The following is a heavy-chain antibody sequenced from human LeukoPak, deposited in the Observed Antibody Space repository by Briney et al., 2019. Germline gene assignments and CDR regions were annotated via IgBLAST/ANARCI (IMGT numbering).Heavy chain of an antibody. CDR3: ARDLAQYGLKDAFDI. J-gene: IGHJ3*02. CDR1: GFTFSDYY. V-gene: IGHV3-11*04. D-gene: IGHD2-21*01. CDR2: ISSSGSTI. Sequence: PGGSLRLSCAASGFTFSDYYMSWIRQAPGKGLEWVSYISSSGSTIYYADSVKGRFTISRDNAKNSLYLQMNSLRAEDTAVYYCARDLAQYGLKDAFDIWGQGTMVTVSS.